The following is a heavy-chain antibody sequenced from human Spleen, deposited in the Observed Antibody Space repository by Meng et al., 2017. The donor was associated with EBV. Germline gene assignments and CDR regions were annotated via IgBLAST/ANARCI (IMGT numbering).Heavy chain of an antibody. CDR2: ILPSTT. Sequence: VQLVQSGAEVKTPVSSVKVSCKASGATFSSYALSWVRQAPGQRLEWMGGILPSTTNYAQKFRGRVTITADESTTTAYMELSSLKSEDTAVYFCAGGAADDYGDYSAFDSWGQGTLVTVSS. J-gene: IGHJ4*02. CDR3: AGGAADDYGDYSAFDS. D-gene: IGHD4-17*01. V-gene: IGHV1-69*01. CDR1: GATFSSYA.